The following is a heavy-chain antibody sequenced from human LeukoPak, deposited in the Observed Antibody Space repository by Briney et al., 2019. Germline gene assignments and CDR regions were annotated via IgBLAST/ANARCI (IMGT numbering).Heavy chain of an antibody. CDR2: INPRSSST. V-gene: IGHV1-46*01. J-gene: IGHJ4*02. Sequence: ASVKVSCKASGYTFTSYYIHWVRQAPGQGLEWMGIINPRSSSTTYAQKFQGRVTMTRDTSISTAYMELSSLRSDDAAVYYCARDSSWYWGQGTLVTVSS. CDR1: GYTFTSYY. CDR3: ARDSSWY.